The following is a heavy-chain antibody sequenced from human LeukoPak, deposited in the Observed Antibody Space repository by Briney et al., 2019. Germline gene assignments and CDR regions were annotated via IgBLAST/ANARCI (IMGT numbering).Heavy chain of an antibody. D-gene: IGHD2-2*01. Sequence: GGSLRLSCAASGFTFSSYAMHWVRQAPGKGLEWVAVISYDGSNKYYADSVKGRFTISRDNSKNTLYLQMNGLRAEDTAVYYCARASEELGYCSSTSCYLIDYWGQGTLVTVSS. V-gene: IGHV3-30*04. CDR1: GFTFSSYA. CDR3: ARASEELGYCSSTSCYLIDY. CDR2: ISYDGSNK. J-gene: IGHJ4*02.